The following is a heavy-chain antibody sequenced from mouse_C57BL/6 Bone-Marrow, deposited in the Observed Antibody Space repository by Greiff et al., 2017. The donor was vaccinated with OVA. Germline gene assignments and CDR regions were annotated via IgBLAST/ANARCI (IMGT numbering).Heavy chain of an antibody. V-gene: IGHV1-54*01. D-gene: IGHD1-1*01. CDR3: AREDYYGSSYVAY. CDR1: GYAFTNYL. CDR2: INPGSGGT. Sequence: QVQLKQSGAELVRPGTSVKVSCKASGYAFTNYLIEWVKQRPGQGLEWIGVINPGSGGTNYNEKFKGKATLTADKSSSTAYMQLSSLTSEDSAVYFCAREDYYGSSYVAYWGQGTLVTVSA. J-gene: IGHJ3*01.